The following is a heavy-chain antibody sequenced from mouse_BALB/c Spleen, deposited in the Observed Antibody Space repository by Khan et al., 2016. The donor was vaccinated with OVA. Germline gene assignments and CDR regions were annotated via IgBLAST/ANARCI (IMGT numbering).Heavy chain of an antibody. CDR3: ARGLFDV. Sequence: VQLQQSGPELVKPGASVRMSCRASGYTFTDYYMKWMKQSHGKSLEWIADINPYNGDTFYNQKFKGKATLTVDKSSSTAYMQLKSLTSEDSAVYYCARGLFDVWGAGTMVTVSS. V-gene: IGHV1-19*01. CDR1: GYTFTDYY. CDR2: INPYNGDT. J-gene: IGHJ1*01.